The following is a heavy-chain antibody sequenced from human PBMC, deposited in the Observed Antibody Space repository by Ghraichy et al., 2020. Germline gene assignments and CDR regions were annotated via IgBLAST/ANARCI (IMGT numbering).Heavy chain of an antibody. V-gene: IGHV3-21*01. CDR3: ARGGSPDSNHSSGWYLKLSYYYYYMDV. CDR1: GFTFSSYS. J-gene: IGHJ6*03. Sequence: GGSLRLSCAASGFTFSSYSMNWVRQAPGKGLEWVSSISSSSSYIYYADSVKGRFTISRDNAKNSLYLQMNSLRAEDTAVYYCARGGSPDSNHSSGWYLKLSYYYYYMDVWGKGTTVTVSS. CDR2: ISSSSSYI. D-gene: IGHD6-19*01.